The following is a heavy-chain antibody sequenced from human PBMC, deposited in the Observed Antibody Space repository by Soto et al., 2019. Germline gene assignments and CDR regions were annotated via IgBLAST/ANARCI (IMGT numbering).Heavy chain of an antibody. CDR1: GASISSYY. D-gene: IGHD1-26*01. CDR2: VYYSGST. J-gene: IGHJ4*02. V-gene: IGHV4-59*12. CDR3: ARVYSGSYSDS. Sequence: PSETLSLTCTVSGASISSYYWSWIRQPPGKGLEWIGYVYYSGSTNYNPSLKSRVTVPVDKSKNQFSLKLSSVTAADTVVYYCARVYSGSYSDSWGRGTLVTVSS.